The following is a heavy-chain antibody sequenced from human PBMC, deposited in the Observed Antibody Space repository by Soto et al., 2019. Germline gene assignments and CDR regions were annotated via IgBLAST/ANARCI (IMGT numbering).Heavy chain of an antibody. Sequence: PEKGLEWIGEINHSGSTNYNPSLKSRVTISVDTSRNQFSLKLSSVTAADTAVYFCARVCHAGYGSGSFFFQAEDGIRDTVPVSAFLLNRSSDL. CDR2: INHSGST. J-gene: IGHJ2*01. CDR3: ARVCHAGYGSGSFFFQAEDGIRDTVPVSAFLLNRSSDL. D-gene: IGHD3-10*01. V-gene: IGHV4-34*01.